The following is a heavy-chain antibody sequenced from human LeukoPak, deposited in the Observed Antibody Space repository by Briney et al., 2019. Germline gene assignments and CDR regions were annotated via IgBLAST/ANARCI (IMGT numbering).Heavy chain of an antibody. D-gene: IGHD1-26*01. V-gene: IGHV5-51*01. CDR2: IYPDDSDT. J-gene: IGHJ4*02. CDR1: GYSFTTHW. Sequence: GESLKISCKASGYSFTTHWIGWVRQMPGKGLECMGIIYPDDSDTKYSPSFQGQVTISADKSISTAFLQWSSLKASDTAMYYCASATGSYSYFDYWGQGTLVTVS. CDR3: ASATGSYSYFDY.